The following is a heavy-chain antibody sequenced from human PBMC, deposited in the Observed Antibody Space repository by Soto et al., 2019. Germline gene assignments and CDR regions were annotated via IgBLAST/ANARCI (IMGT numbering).Heavy chain of an antibody. J-gene: IGHJ3*02. CDR2: INPNSGGT. CDR3: AREGGAARPDAFDI. CDR1: GYTFTGYY. Sequence: ASVKLSCKASGYTFTGYYMHWVRQAPGQGLEWMGWINPNSGGTNYAQKFQGWVTMTRDTSISTAYMELSRLRSDDTAVYYCAREGGAARPDAFDIWGQGTMVTVSS. D-gene: IGHD6-6*01. V-gene: IGHV1-2*04.